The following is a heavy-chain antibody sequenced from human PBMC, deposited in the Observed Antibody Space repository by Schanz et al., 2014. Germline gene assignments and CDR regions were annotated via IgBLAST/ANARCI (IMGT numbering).Heavy chain of an antibody. CDR1: GGSISSSNYY. CDR3: ARQFYDILTGYWFPYYFDY. D-gene: IGHD3-9*01. Sequence: QLQLQESGPGLVKPSETLSLTCTVSGGSISSSNYYWGWIRQPPGKGLEWIESIYYSGSTYYNPSLKSRVTTSVDTSKNPFSMKLSSVTAADTAVYYCARQFYDILTGYWFPYYFDYWGQGTLVTVSS. J-gene: IGHJ4*02. CDR2: IYYSGST. V-gene: IGHV4-39*01.